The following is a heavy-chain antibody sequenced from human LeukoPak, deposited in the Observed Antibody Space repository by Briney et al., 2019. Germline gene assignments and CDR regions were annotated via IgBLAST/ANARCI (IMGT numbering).Heavy chain of an antibody. CDR1: GYTFTNYG. D-gene: IGHD2/OR15-2a*01. Sequence: GASVKVSCKASGYTFTNYGISWVRQAPGQGLEWMGWISGYNGKTNYAQKLQGRVTMTTDTSTSTAYMELRSLRSDDTAVYYCARRVSSKDAFDIWGQGTMVTVSS. J-gene: IGHJ3*02. CDR3: ARRVSSKDAFDI. CDR2: ISGYNGKT. V-gene: IGHV1-18*01.